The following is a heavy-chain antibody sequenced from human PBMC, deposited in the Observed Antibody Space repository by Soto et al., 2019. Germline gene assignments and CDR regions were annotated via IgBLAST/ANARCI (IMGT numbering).Heavy chain of an antibody. V-gene: IGHV1-18*04. Sequence: GASVKVSCKDSGYTFTSYGISWVRQAPGQGLEWMGWINAYNGNTNYAQKLQGRVTMTTDTSTSTAYMELRSLRSDDTAVYYCAKDSYDILTGYYPPTAFDIWGQGTMVTVSS. CDR2: INAYNGNT. CDR3: AKDSYDILTGYYPPTAFDI. J-gene: IGHJ3*02. D-gene: IGHD3-9*01. CDR1: GYTFTSYG.